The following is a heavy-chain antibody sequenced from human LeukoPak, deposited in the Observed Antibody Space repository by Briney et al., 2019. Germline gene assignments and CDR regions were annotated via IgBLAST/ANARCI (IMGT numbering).Heavy chain of an antibody. CDR2: INPSGGST. Sequence: GASVKVSCKASGGTFSSYAISWARQAPGQGLEWMGIINPSGGSTSYAQKFQGRVTMTRDTSTSTVYMELSSLRSEDTAVYYCARDRGPFDYWGQGTLVTVSS. CDR3: ARDRGPFDY. D-gene: IGHD5-24*01. CDR1: GGTFSSYA. V-gene: IGHV1-46*01. J-gene: IGHJ4*02.